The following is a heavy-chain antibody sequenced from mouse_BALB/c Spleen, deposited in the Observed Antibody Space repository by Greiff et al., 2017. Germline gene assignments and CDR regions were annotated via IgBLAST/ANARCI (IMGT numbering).Heavy chain of an antibody. J-gene: IGHJ4*01. CDR3: ARGHYGSPYAMDY. V-gene: IGHV1-82*01. CDR1: GYAFSSSW. Sequence: QVQLQQSGPELVKPGASVKISCKASGYAFSSSWMNWVKQRPGQGLEWIGRIYPGDGDTNYNGKFKGKATLTADKSSSTAYMQLSSLTSVDSAVYFCARGHYGSPYAMDYWGQGTSVTVSS. D-gene: IGHD2-1*01. CDR2: IYPGDGDT.